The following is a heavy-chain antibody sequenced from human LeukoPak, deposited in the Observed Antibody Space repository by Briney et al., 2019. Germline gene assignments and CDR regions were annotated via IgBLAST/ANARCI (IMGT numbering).Heavy chain of an antibody. CDR2: INHSGST. D-gene: IGHD1-7*01. CDR1: GGSFSGYY. J-gene: IGHJ4*02. Sequence: PSETRSLTCAVYGGSFSGYYWSWIRQPPGKGLEWIGEINHSGSTNYNPSLKSRVTISVDTSKNQFSLKLSSVTAADTAVYYCARFGGLVELDFDYWGQGTLVTVSS. V-gene: IGHV4-34*01. CDR3: ARFGGLVELDFDY.